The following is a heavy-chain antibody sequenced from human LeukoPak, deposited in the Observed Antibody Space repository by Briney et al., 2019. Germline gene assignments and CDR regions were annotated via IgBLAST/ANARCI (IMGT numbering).Heavy chain of an antibody. Sequence: GRSLRLSCAASGFTFDDYAMHWVRQAPGKGLEWVSGISWNSGSIGYADSVKGRFTISRDNAKNSLYLQMNSLRAEDTALYYCAVAGTDYWGQGTLVTVSS. V-gene: IGHV3-9*01. CDR3: AVAGTDY. CDR1: GFTFDDYA. D-gene: IGHD6-19*01. CDR2: ISWNSGSI. J-gene: IGHJ4*02.